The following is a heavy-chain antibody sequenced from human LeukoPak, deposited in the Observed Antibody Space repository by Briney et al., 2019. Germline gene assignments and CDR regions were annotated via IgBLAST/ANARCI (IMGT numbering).Heavy chain of an antibody. CDR2: ISSSSSYI. CDR1: GFTVSSNY. J-gene: IGHJ4*02. Sequence: PGGSLRLSCAASGFTVSSNYMSWVRQAPGKGLEWVSSISSSSSYIYYADSVKGRFTISRDNAKNSLYLQMNSLRAEDTAVYYCARDGWELLPDYWGQGTLVTVSS. CDR3: ARDGWELLPDY. D-gene: IGHD1-26*01. V-gene: IGHV3-21*01.